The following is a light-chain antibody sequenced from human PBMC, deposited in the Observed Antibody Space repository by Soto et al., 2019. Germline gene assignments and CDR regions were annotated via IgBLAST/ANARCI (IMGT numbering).Light chain of an antibody. CDR3: NSYTNSGTYV. V-gene: IGLV2-14*03. CDR2: DVS. Sequence: QSVLTQPASVSGSPGQSITISCTGSSSDVGGYKYVSWYQHLPGKAPELMIYDVSNRPSGVSDRFSGSKSGNTASLTISGLQAEAEADYHCNSYTNSGTYVFGTGTKVTVL. CDR1: SSDVGGYKY. J-gene: IGLJ1*01.